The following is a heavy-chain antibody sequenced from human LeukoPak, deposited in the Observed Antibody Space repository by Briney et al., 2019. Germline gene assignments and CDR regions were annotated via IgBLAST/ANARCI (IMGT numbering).Heavy chain of an antibody. CDR2: IYSGGST. Sequence: GGSLRLSCAASGFTFRSNYMSWVRQAPGKGLEWVSVIYSGGSTYYADSVKGRFTISRDNSKNTLYLQMNSLRAEDTAVYYCATLPGPYYYYGMDVWGQGTTVTVSS. CDR1: GFTFRSNY. CDR3: ATLPGPYYYYGMDV. J-gene: IGHJ6*02. D-gene: IGHD1-14*01. V-gene: IGHV3-53*01.